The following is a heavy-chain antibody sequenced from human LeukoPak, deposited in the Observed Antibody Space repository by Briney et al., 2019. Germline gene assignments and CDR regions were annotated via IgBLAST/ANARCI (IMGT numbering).Heavy chain of an antibody. D-gene: IGHD2-15*01. Sequence: SETLSLTCTVSRGSVTSYYWSWIRQPPGKGLEWIGDVYFSGGTKCNPSLQSRVTISLDMSQNQFSLRLRSVTAADTAVYYCARDPSHHSGTFDIWGQGTMVTVSS. CDR1: RGSVTSYY. CDR3: ARDPSHHSGTFDI. CDR2: VYFSGGT. J-gene: IGHJ3*02. V-gene: IGHV4-59*02.